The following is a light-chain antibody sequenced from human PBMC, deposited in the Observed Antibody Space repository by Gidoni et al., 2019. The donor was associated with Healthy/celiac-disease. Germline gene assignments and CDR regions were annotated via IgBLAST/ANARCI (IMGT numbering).Light chain of an antibody. CDR2: LEGSGSY. J-gene: IGLJ2*01. CDR3: ETWDSNTVV. Sequence: QPLLTQSSSAPASLGSSVKLTCTLSSGHSSYIIAWHQQQPGKAPRYLMKLEGSGSYNKGSGVPDRFSGSSSGADRYLTISNLQSEDEADYYCETWDSNTVVFGGGTKLTVL. CDR1: SGHSSYI. V-gene: IGLV4-60*03.